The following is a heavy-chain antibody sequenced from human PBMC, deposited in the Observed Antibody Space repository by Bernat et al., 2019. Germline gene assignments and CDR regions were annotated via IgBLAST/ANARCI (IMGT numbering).Heavy chain of an antibody. CDR2: INAGNGKT. CDR1: GYTFTSYA. Sequence: QVQLVQSGAEVKKPGASVKVSCKASGYTFTSYAMHWVRQAPGQRLEWMGWINAGNGKTKYSQDFQGRVTITRDTSASTAYLELSSLRSEDKAVYYCARDLGYQVLWVWGQGTMVTVSS. CDR3: ARDLGYQVLWV. V-gene: IGHV1-3*01. D-gene: IGHD2-2*01. J-gene: IGHJ3*01.